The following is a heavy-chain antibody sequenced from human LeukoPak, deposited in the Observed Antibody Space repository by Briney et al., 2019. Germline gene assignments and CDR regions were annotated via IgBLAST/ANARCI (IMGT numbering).Heavy chain of an antibody. CDR2: IDEHGTTI. CDR1: GFTFSRYW. V-gene: IGHV3-74*01. CDR3: ARDVGGAGSH. J-gene: IGHJ4*02. Sequence: GGSLRLSCAASGFTFSRYWMHWVRQAPGEGLVWVSRIDEHGTTIDYADSVRDRFAISRDNAKNTLYLHMNSLRAEDTAMYYCARDVGGAGSHWGQGSLVTVSS. D-gene: IGHD3-10*01.